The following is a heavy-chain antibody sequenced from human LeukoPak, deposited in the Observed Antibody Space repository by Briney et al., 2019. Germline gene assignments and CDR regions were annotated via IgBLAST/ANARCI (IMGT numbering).Heavy chain of an antibody. D-gene: IGHD5-12*01. CDR1: GYTFTGYY. Sequence: AASVKVSCKASGYTFTGYYMHWVRQAPGQGLEWMGWINPNSGGTNYAQKFQGWVTMTRDTSISTAYMELSRLRSDDTAVYYCARDLGTIVATITTRFGTEVWFDPWGQGTLVTVSS. J-gene: IGHJ5*02. CDR2: INPNSGGT. CDR3: ARDLGTIVATITTRFGTEVWFDP. V-gene: IGHV1-2*04.